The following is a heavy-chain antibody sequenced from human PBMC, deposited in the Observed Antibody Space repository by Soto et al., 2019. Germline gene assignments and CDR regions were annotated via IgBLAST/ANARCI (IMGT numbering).Heavy chain of an antibody. CDR2: IIPIFGTA. CDR3: ARDHYGGKYPYIPIWYFDL. V-gene: IGHV1-69*12. CDR1: GGTFSSYA. J-gene: IGHJ2*01. Sequence: QVQLVQSGAEVKKPGSSVKVSCKASGGTFSSYAISWVRQAPGQGLEWMGGIIPIFGTANYAQKFQGRVTITADESTSKAYMELSSRRSEDTAVYYCARDHYGGKYPYIPIWYFDLWGRGTLVTVSS. D-gene: IGHD4-17*01.